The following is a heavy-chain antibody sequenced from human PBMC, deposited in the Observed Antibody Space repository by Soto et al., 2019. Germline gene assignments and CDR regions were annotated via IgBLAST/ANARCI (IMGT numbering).Heavy chain of an antibody. J-gene: IGHJ6*03. V-gene: IGHV1-18*01. CDR1: GYTFRSYG. Sequence: QVQLVQSGTEVKKPGASVKVSCKASGYTFRSYGISWVRQAPGQGFEWMGWISGYNGNTHYSQKFQGKVTMTTDTSTSTASMELRNLRSDDTAVYYCAKADSNYAGRFSYYYMDVWGTGTMVTVSS. D-gene: IGHD4-4*01. CDR3: AKADSNYAGRFSYYYMDV. CDR2: ISGYNGNT.